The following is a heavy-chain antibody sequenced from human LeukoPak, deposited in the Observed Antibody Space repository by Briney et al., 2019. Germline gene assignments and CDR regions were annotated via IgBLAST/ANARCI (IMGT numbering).Heavy chain of an antibody. CDR1: GFTFTNAW. Sequence: PGGSLRLSCAASGFTFTNAWMSWVRLAPGKGLEWVARIRSKTDGGTTDYAAPVKSRFTISRDDSKNTLYLQMNSLKTEDTAVYYCTGRNFDYWGQGTLVTVSS. V-gene: IGHV3-15*01. CDR3: TGRNFDY. CDR2: IRSKTDGGTT. J-gene: IGHJ4*02.